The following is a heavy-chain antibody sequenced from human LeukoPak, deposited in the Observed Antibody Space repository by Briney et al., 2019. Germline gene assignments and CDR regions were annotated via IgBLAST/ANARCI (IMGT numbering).Heavy chain of an antibody. D-gene: IGHD3-22*01. V-gene: IGHV1-69*04. CDR3: ARAPMYYYDSSGYTLDY. J-gene: IGHJ4*02. Sequence: SVKVSCKASGGTFSSYAISWVRQAPGQGLEWMGRIIPIFGIANYAQKFQGRVTITADKSTSTAYMELSSLRSEDTAVYYCARAPMYYYDSSGYTLDYWGQGTPVTVSS. CDR1: GGTFSSYA. CDR2: IIPIFGIA.